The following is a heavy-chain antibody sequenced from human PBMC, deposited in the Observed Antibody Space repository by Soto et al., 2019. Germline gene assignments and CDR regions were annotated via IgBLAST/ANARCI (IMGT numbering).Heavy chain of an antibody. J-gene: IGHJ6*02. CDR3: ARDQFTIFGVVNSPGYYYGMDV. V-gene: IGHV4-31*03. Sequence: SETRSLTCTVSGGSISSGGYYWSWIRQHPGKGLEWIGYIYYSGSTYYNPSLKSRVTISVDTSKNQFSLKLSSVTAADTAVYYCARDQFTIFGVVNSPGYYYGMDVWGQGTTVTVSS. CDR2: IYYSGST. CDR1: GGSISSGGYY. D-gene: IGHD3-3*01.